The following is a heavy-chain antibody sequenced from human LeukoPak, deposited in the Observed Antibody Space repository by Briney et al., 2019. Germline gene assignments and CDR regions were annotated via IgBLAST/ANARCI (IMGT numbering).Heavy chain of an antibody. CDR2: ISSSSSYT. V-gene: IGHV3-11*06. CDR1: GFTFSAYY. CDR3: ASGGRYCSSTSCVDY. D-gene: IGHD2-2*01. J-gene: IGHJ4*02. Sequence: GGSLRLSCAASGFTFSAYYMSWIRQAPGNGLEWVSYISSSSSYTNYADSVKGRFTIPRDNAKNSLYLQMNSLRAEDAAVYYCASGGRYCSSTSCVDYWGQGTLVTVSS.